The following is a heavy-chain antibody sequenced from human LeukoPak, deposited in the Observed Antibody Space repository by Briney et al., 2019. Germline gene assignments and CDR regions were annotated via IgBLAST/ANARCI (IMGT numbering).Heavy chain of an antibody. D-gene: IGHD2-2*01. CDR1: GYTFNSYG. V-gene: IGHV1-18*01. CDR2: ISDYNGNT. J-gene: IGHJ4*02. Sequence: ASVKVSCKASGYTFNSYGISWVRQAPGQGLEWMGWISDYNGNTNYAQNLQGRVTMTTDTSTSTAYMELRSLRSDDTAVYYCARTDGRYCRSTSCYGAPYFDYWGQGTLVTVSS. CDR3: ARTDGRYCRSTSCYGAPYFDY.